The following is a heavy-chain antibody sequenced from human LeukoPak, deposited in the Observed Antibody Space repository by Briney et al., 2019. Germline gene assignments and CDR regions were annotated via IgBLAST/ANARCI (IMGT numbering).Heavy chain of an antibody. CDR3: ARDGYGTGFFDY. J-gene: IGHJ4*02. CDR2: ISWNSGSI. Sequence: GRSLRLSCAASGFTFDDYAMHWVRQALGKGLEWVSGISWNSGSIGYADSVKGRFTISRDNAKNSLYLQMNSLRAEDTAVYYCARDGYGTGFFDYWGQGTLVTVSS. D-gene: IGHD1-1*01. V-gene: IGHV3-9*01. CDR1: GFTFDDYA.